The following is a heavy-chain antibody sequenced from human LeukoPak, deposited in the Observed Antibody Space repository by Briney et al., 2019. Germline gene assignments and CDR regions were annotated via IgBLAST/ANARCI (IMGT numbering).Heavy chain of an antibody. CDR2: IYPGDCGT. CDR3: ARRSYDSSGYFDY. Sequence: GEALKISSKGSGYSFTSYWIGWLRQMPGKGLEWMGIIYPGDCGTRYSPSSQGQVTNSASKFISTAYLQWGNRKASDTAMYYCARRSYDSSGYFDYWGQGTLVTVSS. D-gene: IGHD3-22*01. J-gene: IGHJ4*02. CDR1: GYSFTSYW. V-gene: IGHV5-51*01.